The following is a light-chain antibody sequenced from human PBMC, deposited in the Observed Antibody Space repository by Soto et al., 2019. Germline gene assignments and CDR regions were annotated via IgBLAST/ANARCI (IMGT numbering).Light chain of an antibody. V-gene: IGLV2-23*01. CDR3: CSYAGNNVV. CDR1: SSDVGSYNL. J-gene: IGLJ2*01. Sequence: QSVLTQPASVSGSPGQSITISCTGTSSDVGSYNLVSWYQQHPGKAPKLMIYEGSKRPSVVSNRFSGSKSGNTASLTISGLQAEDEADYYCCSYAGNNVVFGGGTKLTVL. CDR2: EGS.